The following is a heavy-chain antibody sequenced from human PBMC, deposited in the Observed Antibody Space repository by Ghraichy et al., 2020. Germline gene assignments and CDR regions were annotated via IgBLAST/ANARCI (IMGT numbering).Heavy chain of an antibody. J-gene: IGHJ4*02. Sequence: SETLSLTCAVSGDSISSRNWWSWVRQPPGKGLEWIGEISHGGRTNYNPSLKSRVTISVDKSKNQFSLKLSSVTAADTAVYYCARVSPRYYYASSSIDYWGQGTLVTVSS. D-gene: IGHD3-22*01. V-gene: IGHV4-4*02. CDR3: ARVSPRYYYASSSIDY. CDR2: ISHGGRT. CDR1: GDSISSRNW.